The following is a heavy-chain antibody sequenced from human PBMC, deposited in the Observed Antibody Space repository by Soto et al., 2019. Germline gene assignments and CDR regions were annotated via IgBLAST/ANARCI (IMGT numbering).Heavy chain of an antibody. J-gene: IGHJ4*02. Sequence: LRLSCAASGFTFTSYAMGWVRQAPGKGLEWVSVVSSGGSTYYADSVTGRFTVSRDNSKNTLSLQMNSLRAEDTAVYYCAKRRGAGGHFDYWGQGALVTVSS. CDR2: VSSGGST. V-gene: IGHV3-23*01. CDR3: AKRRGAGGHFDY. D-gene: IGHD2-15*01. CDR1: GFTFTSYA.